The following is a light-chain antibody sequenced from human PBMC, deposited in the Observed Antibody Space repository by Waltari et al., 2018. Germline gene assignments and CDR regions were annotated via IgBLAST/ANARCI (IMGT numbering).Light chain of an antibody. CDR2: HAS. V-gene: IGKV3-20*01. J-gene: IGKJ1*01. CDR3: QHYESLPVT. Sequence: SCRARQSISKYLAWYQQKPGQAPRLLIYHASSRAAGIPDMFSGSGSGTDFSLSISRLEPEDFAVYYCQHYESLPVTFGQGTKVEIK. CDR1: QSISKY.